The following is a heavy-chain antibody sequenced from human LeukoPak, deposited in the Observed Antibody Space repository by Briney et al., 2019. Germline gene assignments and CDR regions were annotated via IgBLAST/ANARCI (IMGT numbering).Heavy chain of an antibody. CDR2: ISSSSSYT. CDR1: GFTFSDYY. CDR3: ARDLDSAHSYGLDV. J-gene: IGHJ6*02. V-gene: IGHV3-11*06. D-gene: IGHD3-10*01. Sequence: GGSLRLSWAASGFTFSDYYMAWIRQAPGKGLEWVSYISSSSSYTNYADSVKGRFTISRDNAKNSLYLQMNSLRGEDTAVYDCARDLDSAHSYGLDVWGQGTTVTVSS.